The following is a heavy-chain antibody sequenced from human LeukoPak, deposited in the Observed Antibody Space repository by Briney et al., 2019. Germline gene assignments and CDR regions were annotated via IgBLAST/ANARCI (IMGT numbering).Heavy chain of an antibody. V-gene: IGHV4-61*02. CDR2: IYTSGST. J-gene: IGHJ4*02. Sequence: SQTLSLTCTVSGGSISSGTYFWTWIRQPAGKGLEWIGRIYTSGSTNYNPSLKSRVTISVDTSKNQFSLKLSSVTAADTAVYYCARRTYYYGSGSWDYFDYWGQGTLVTVSS. D-gene: IGHD3-10*01. CDR1: GGSISSGTYF. CDR3: ARRTYYYGSGSWDYFDY.